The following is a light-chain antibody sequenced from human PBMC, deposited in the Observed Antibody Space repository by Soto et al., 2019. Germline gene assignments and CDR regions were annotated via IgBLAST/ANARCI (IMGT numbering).Light chain of an antibody. V-gene: IGKV3-15*01. CDR2: GAS. CDR1: QSVRSN. CDR3: QQYYNWPPWT. J-gene: IGKJ1*01. Sequence: ELVMTQSPATLSVSPGERATLSCRASQSVRSNLAWYQQKPGQAPRLLIYGASTRATGIPARFSGSGSGTEFTLTISSLQSEDFAIYYCQQYYNWPPWTFGQGTKVEIK.